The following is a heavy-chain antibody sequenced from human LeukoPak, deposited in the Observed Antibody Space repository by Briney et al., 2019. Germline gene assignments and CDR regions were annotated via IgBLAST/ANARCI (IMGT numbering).Heavy chain of an antibody. J-gene: IGHJ5*02. CDR2: FYYSGST. Sequence: SETPSLTCTVSGGSINTNSFSWGWLRQPPGTGLEWIGTFYYSGSTYSTASLQSRVTISVDTSKNQFSLKLSSVTAADTAMYYCARVYSSGYYQWFDPWGQGTLVTVSS. V-gene: IGHV4-39*07. D-gene: IGHD6-19*01. CDR3: ARVYSSGYYQWFDP. CDR1: GGSINTNSFS.